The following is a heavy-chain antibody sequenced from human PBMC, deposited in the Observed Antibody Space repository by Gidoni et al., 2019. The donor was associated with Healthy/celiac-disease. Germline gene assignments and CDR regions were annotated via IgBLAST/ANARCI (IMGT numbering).Heavy chain of an antibody. J-gene: IGHJ4*02. D-gene: IGHD4-17*01. CDR3: ARVPAETQDYGDYEFYY. V-gene: IGHV3-21*01. CDR1: GLTFSSYS. CDR2: ISSISSYI. Sequence: EVQLVESGGGLVKPGGSLSLSCAASGLTFSSYSRNWVRQAPGKGLEWVSSISSISSYIYYADAVKGRFTISRDNAKNSLYLQMNSLRAEDTAVYYCARVPAETQDYGDYEFYYWGQGTLVTVSS.